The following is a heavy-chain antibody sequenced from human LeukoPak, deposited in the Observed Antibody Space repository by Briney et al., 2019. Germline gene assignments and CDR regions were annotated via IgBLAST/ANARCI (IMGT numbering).Heavy chain of an antibody. J-gene: IGHJ4*02. CDR2: IYYSGST. D-gene: IGHD1-7*01. CDR3: ARQNWNSRLAFDY. V-gene: IGHV4-59*08. CDR1: GDSISNYY. Sequence: PSETLSLTCTVSGDSISNYYWSWIRQPPGKGLEWIGYIYYSGSTNSNPSLKSRVTISVDTSKNQFSLKLSSVTASDTAVYYCARQNWNSRLAFDYWGQGTLVTVSS.